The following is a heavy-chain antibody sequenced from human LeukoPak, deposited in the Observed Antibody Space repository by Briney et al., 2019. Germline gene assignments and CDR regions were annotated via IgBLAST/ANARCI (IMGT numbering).Heavy chain of an antibody. J-gene: IGHJ6*03. CDR1: GFTFSSYS. D-gene: IGHD3-3*01. CDR3: ARKIYDFWSGYYMSAQYYYYMDV. CDR2: ISSSSSTI. V-gene: IGHV3-48*04. Sequence: GGSLRLSCAASGFTFSSYSMNWVRQAPGKGLEWVSYISSSSSTIYYADSVKGRFTISRDNAKNSLYLQMNSLRAEDTAVYYCARKIYDFWSGYYMSAQYYYYMDVWGKGTTVTVSS.